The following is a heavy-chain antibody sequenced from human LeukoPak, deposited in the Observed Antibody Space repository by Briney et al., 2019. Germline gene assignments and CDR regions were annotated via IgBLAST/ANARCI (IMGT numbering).Heavy chain of an antibody. J-gene: IGHJ4*02. Sequence: TGGSLRLSCAASGFTFSNYWMHWVRQAPGKGLVWVSRINSDGSSRNYADSVKGRFAISRDNAKNTLYLQMNSLRAEDTAVYYCASASSHRIAAGGDYWGQGTLATVSS. CDR2: INSDGSSR. D-gene: IGHD6-13*01. CDR1: GFTFSNYW. V-gene: IGHV3-74*01. CDR3: ASASSHRIAAGGDY.